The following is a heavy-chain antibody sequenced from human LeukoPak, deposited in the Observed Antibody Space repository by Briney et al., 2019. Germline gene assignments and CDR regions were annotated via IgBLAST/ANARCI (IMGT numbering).Heavy chain of an antibody. Sequence: GGSLRLSCAASGFTFSSYSMNWVRQAPGKGLEWVSSISSSSSYIYYADSVKSRFTISRDNAKNSLYLQMNSLRAEDTAVYYCARDVPLEDAFDIWGQGTMVTVSS. CDR1: GFTFSSYS. V-gene: IGHV3-21*01. D-gene: IGHD1-1*01. J-gene: IGHJ3*02. CDR3: ARDVPLEDAFDI. CDR2: ISSSSSYI.